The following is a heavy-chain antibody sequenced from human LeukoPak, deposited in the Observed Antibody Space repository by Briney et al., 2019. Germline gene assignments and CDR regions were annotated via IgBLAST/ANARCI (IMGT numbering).Heavy chain of an antibody. J-gene: IGHJ4*02. CDR3: ARGGQYVLHYDSSGYPPRGH. CDR1: GYTFTGYY. D-gene: IGHD3-22*01. V-gene: IGHV1-2*02. Sequence: ASVKVSCKASGYTFTGYYMHWVRQAPGQGLEWMGWINPNSGGTNYAQKFQGRVTMTRDTSISTAYMELSRLRSDDTAVYYCARGGQYVLHYDSSGYPPRGHWGQGTLVTVSS. CDR2: INPNSGGT.